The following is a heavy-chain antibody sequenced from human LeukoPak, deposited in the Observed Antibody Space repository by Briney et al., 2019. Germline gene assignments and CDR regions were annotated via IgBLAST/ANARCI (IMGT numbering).Heavy chain of an antibody. CDR3: TRVYYGSGRFYYYMDV. J-gene: IGHJ6*03. Sequence: GGSLRLSCTASGFTFGDYAMGWVRQAPGKGLEWVGFIRSKAYGGTTEYAASVKGRFTISRDDSKSIAYLQMNSLKTEDTAVYYCTRVYYGSGRFYYYMDVWGKGTTVTVSS. CDR2: IRSKAYGGTT. V-gene: IGHV3-49*04. D-gene: IGHD3-10*01. CDR1: GFTFGDYA.